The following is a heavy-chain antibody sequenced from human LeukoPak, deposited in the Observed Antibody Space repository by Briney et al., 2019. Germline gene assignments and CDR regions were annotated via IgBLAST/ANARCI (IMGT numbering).Heavy chain of an antibody. CDR3: ARALGYYYYYYMDV. CDR1: GFTFSDYY. V-gene: IGHV3-11*04. J-gene: IGHJ6*03. Sequence: PGGSLRLSCAASGFTFSDYYMSWIRQAPGKGLEWVSYISSSGSTIYYADSVKGRFTISRDNAKNSLYLQMNSLRAEDTAVYYCARALGYYYYYYMDVWGKGTTVTVSS. CDR2: ISSSGSTI. D-gene: IGHD3-16*01.